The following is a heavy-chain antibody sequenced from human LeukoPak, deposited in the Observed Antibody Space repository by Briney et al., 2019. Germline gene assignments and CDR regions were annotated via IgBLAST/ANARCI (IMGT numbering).Heavy chain of an antibody. J-gene: IGHJ4*02. Sequence: SETLSLTCTVSGGSISSGDYYWSWIRQPPGKGLEWIGYIYYSGSTYYNPSLKSRVTISVDTSKNQFSLKLSSVTAADTAVYYCARAIAVAGTWVDYWGQGTLVTVFS. V-gene: IGHV4-30-4*08. D-gene: IGHD6-19*01. CDR2: IYYSGST. CDR3: ARAIAVAGTWVDY. CDR1: GGSISSGDYY.